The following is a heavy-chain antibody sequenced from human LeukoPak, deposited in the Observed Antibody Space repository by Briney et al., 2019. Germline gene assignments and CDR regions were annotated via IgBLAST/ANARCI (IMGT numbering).Heavy chain of an antibody. CDR3: ARVVSRLEGLESNIAWPYYYYEVDV. J-gene: IGHJ6*02. D-gene: IGHD3-3*01. Sequence: GRSLRLSCAASGFTFSSHMMHWVRQAPAKGLEWVAVISYDGRKKYYGDSVKGRFTISRDNSKNTLYLQMNSLRPEDTAVFYCARVVSRLEGLESNIAWPYYYYEVDVWGQGTTVTASS. V-gene: IGHV3-30*03. CDR1: GFTFSSHM. CDR2: ISYDGRKK.